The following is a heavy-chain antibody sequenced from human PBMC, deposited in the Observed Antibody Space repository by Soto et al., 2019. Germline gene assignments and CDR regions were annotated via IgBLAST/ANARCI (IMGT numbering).Heavy chain of an antibody. CDR1: GYTFTGYY. CDR3: ARDTPGYCSSTSCENYYYGMDV. CDR2: INPNSGGT. J-gene: IGHJ6*02. Sequence: QVQLVQSGAEVKKPGASVKVSCKASGYTFTGYYMHWVRQAPGQGLEWMGWINPNSGGTNYAQKFQGWVTMTRDTSICTAYMELSRLRSADTAVYYCARDTPGYCSSTSCENYYYGMDVWGQGTTVNVSS. V-gene: IGHV1-2*04. D-gene: IGHD2-2*01.